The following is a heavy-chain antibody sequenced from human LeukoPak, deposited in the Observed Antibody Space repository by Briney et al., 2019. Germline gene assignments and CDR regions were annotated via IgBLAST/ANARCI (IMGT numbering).Heavy chain of an antibody. CDR3: AKDLSNSWSIDC. D-gene: IGHD6-13*01. CDR2: IKQDGSEK. Sequence: PGGSLRLSCAASGFTFSTYWMSWVRQAPGKGLEWVANIKQDGSEKYYVDSVKGRFTISRDNAKSSLYLQMNSLRAEDTAVYYCAKDLSNSWSIDCWGQGTLVTVSS. CDR1: GFTFSTYW. V-gene: IGHV3-7*01. J-gene: IGHJ4*02.